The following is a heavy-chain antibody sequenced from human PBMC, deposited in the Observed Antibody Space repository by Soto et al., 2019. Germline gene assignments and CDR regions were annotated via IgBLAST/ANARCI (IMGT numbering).Heavy chain of an antibody. CDR2: IYSSGST. Sequence: QVQLQESGPGLVKPSETLSLTCTVSGGSMTSNYWSWIRQSPGKGLEWIGFIYSSGSTNYNPSLKSRVAISIDASKNQFYQKLTSVTAADTAVYYCARSGDYESYYFDYWGQGTLVPVSS. V-gene: IGHV4-59*01. CDR1: GGSMTSNY. CDR3: ARSGDYESYYFDY. J-gene: IGHJ4*02. D-gene: IGHD3-22*01.